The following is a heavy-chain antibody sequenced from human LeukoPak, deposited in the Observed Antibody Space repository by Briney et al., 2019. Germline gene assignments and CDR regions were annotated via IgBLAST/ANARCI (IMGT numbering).Heavy chain of an antibody. CDR3: ASGGYSYGFPFDY. J-gene: IGHJ4*02. CDR2: IYSGGST. D-gene: IGHD5-18*01. V-gene: IGHV3-53*04. CDR1: GFTVSSNY. Sequence: PGGSLRLSCAASGFTVSSNYMSWVRQAPGKGLEWVSVIYSGGSTYYADSVKGRFTISRHNSKNTLYLQMNSLRAEDTAVYHCASGGYSYGFPFDYWGQGTLVTVSS.